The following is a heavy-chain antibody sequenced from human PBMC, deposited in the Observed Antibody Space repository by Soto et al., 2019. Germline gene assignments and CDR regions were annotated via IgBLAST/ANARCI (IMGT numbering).Heavy chain of an antibody. CDR2: IYWDDDK. CDR3: ARSVSGCFT. J-gene: IGHJ5*02. D-gene: IGHD3-3*01. CDR1: GFSLITSGVG. V-gene: IGHV2-5*02. Sequence: QITLKESGPTLVKPTQTLTLTCTISGFSLITSGVGVGWIRQAPGKALEWLALIYWDDDKRYSPSLKSRLTITKDTSQNPVVLTLTNMDPVDTATYYCARSVSGCFTWGRGALVTVSS.